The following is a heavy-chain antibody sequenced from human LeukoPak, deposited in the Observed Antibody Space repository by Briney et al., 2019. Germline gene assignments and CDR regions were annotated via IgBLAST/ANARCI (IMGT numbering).Heavy chain of an antibody. CDR1: GFTFSSYA. CDR3: ARAFGYFDY. Sequence: GGSLRLSCAASGFTFSSYAMHWVRQAPGKGLEWVAVISYDGSNKYYADSVKGRYTISRDNSKNTLYLQMNSLRAEDTAVYHCARAFGYFDYWGQGTLVTVSS. J-gene: IGHJ4*02. D-gene: IGHD3-16*01. CDR2: ISYDGSNK. V-gene: IGHV3-30*04.